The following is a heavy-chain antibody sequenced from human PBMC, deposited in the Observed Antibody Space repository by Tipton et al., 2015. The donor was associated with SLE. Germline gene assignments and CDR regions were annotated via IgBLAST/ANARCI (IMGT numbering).Heavy chain of an antibody. J-gene: IGHJ6*02. Sequence: SLRLSCAASGFTFSTYAMHWVRQAPGKGLEWVAVISHDGSNKYYADSVKGRFTISRDNSKNTLYLQMNSLRVEDTAVYYCARDSTFFDFWRAANGDNGMDVWGQGTTVVVSS. D-gene: IGHD3-3*01. CDR1: GFTFSTYA. CDR2: ISHDGSNK. CDR3: ARDSTFFDFWRAANGDNGMDV. V-gene: IGHV3-30*04.